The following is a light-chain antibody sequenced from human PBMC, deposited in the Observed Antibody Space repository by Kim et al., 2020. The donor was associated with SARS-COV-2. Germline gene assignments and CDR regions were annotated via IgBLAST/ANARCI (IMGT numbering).Light chain of an antibody. CDR3: AAWDGSLNGVV. J-gene: IGLJ2*01. Sequence: GQRVTIPCSGGTSNIGSNPGHWYRQYPGTAPKVVIYTNSQRPSGVPGRFSGSKSGTSASLAISGLQSEDEADYYCAAWDGSLNGVVFGGGTQLTVL. V-gene: IGLV1-44*01. CDR2: TNS. CDR1: TSNIGSNP.